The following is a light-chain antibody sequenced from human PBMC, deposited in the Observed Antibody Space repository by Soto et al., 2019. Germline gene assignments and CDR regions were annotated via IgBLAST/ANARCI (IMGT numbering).Light chain of an antibody. J-gene: IGKJ4*01. V-gene: IGKV1-39*01. CDR3: QQSYLTPLT. CDR1: QSIRSY. Sequence: DIQMTQSPSSLSASVGDRVTITCRASQSIRSYLNWYQQKPGKAPNLLIYDASSLPTGVPSRFSGSGSGTDFTLTINGLQPEDFATYYCQQSYLTPLTFGGGTKVEIK. CDR2: DAS.